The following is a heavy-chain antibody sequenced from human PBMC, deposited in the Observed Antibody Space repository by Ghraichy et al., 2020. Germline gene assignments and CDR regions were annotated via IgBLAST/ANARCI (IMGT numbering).Heavy chain of an antibody. CDR3: ARDHIPAEGAFDI. CDR2: IYYSGST. V-gene: IGHV4-61*01. CDR1: GGSVSSGSSY. Sequence: SETLSLTCTVSGGSVSSGSSYWSWIRQPPGKGLEWIGYIYYSGSTNYNPSLKSRVSISVDTSKNQFSLKLSSVTAADTAVYYCARDHIPAEGAFDIWGQGTIVT. J-gene: IGHJ3*02.